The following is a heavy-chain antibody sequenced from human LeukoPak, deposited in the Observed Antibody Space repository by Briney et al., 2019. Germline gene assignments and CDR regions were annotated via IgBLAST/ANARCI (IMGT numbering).Heavy chain of an antibody. J-gene: IGHJ5*02. D-gene: IGHD6-19*01. V-gene: IGHV3-7*01. CDR2: IKQDGSEK. CDR1: GFTLSSYW. CDR3: HRQWPDH. Sequence: GGSLRLSCAASGFTLSSYWMNWVRQAPGKWLEWVANIKQDGSEKYYVDSVKGRFTISRDNAKNSLYLQMNSLRAEDTAVYYCHRQWPDHWGQGTLVTVSS.